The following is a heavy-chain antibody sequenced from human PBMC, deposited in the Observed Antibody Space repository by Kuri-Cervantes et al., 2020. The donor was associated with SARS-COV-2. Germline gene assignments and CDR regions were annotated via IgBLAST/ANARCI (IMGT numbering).Heavy chain of an antibody. CDR3: ARGLFSILWTQNNWFDP. J-gene: IGHJ5*02. CDR2: IIPIFGTT. Sequence: SVKVSCKASGGSFSNYVISWVRQAPGQGLEWMGRIIPIFGTTNFAQRFQGRVTITADESTSTAYMELSSLRFEDTAVYYCARGLFSILWTQNNWFDPWGQGTLVTVSS. V-gene: IGHV1-69*13. CDR1: GGSFSNYV. D-gene: IGHD1-1*01.